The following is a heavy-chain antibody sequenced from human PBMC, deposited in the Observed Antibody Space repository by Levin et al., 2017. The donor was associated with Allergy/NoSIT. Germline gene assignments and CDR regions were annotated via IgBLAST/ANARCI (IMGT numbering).Heavy chain of an antibody. V-gene: IGHV4-39*01. Sequence: PSETLSLTCTVSGGSINSINYYWGWIRQPPGTGLEWIGSFYYSGSTYYNPSLKSRVTISVDTSKNQFSLKLSSVTAADTAVYYCARHGSGSSSSWRHWGQGTLVTVSS. J-gene: IGHJ4*02. CDR2: FYYSGST. CDR3: ARHGSGSSSSWRH. CDR1: GGSINSINYY. D-gene: IGHD6-13*01.